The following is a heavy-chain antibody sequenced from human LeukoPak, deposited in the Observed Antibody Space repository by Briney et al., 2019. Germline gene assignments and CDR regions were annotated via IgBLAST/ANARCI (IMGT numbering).Heavy chain of an antibody. CDR1: GGSISSYY. CDR3: ARVNYYGSGSHSYYFDY. CDR2: IYYSGST. D-gene: IGHD3-10*01. V-gene: IGHV4-59*01. Sequence: SETLSLTCTVSGGSISSYYWSWIRQPPGKGLEWIGYIYYSGSTNYNPSLKSRVTISVDTSKNQFSLKLSSVTAADTAVYYCARVNYYGSGSHSYYFDYWGQGTLVTASS. J-gene: IGHJ4*02.